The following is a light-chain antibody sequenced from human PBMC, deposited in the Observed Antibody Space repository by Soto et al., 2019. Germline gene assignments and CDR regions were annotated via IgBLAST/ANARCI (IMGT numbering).Light chain of an antibody. V-gene: IGKV1D-16*01. CDR1: EDVKSR. J-gene: IGKJ1*01. Sequence: DIQMTQSPSSVSSSVGDRFTIICRASEDVKSRLAWYQQTPGKAPNLLIFHASSLQSGVPSRFSGSGSGTDFTLTISSLEPEDFATYYCQQYNSYSTFGQGTKVDIK. CDR3: QQYNSYST. CDR2: HAS.